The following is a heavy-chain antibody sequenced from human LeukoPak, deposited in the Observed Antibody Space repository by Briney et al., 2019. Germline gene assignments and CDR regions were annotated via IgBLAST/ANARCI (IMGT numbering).Heavy chain of an antibody. Sequence: GGSLRLSCAASGFTVSSNYMSWVRQAPGKGLEWVSVIYSGGSTYYADSVKGRFTISGDNSKNTLYLQMNSLRAEDTAVYYCARGNRSPYDFWSVAYYGMDVWGQGTLVTVSS. CDR1: GFTVSSNY. V-gene: IGHV3-66*01. CDR2: IYSGGST. J-gene: IGHJ6*02. CDR3: ARGNRSPYDFWSVAYYGMDV. D-gene: IGHD3-3*01.